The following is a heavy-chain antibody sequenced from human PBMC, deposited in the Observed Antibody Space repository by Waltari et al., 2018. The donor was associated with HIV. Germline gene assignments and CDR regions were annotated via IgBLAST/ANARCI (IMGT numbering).Heavy chain of an antibody. V-gene: IGHV3-74*01. Sequence: EVQLVESGGGLVQPGGSLRLSCAASGFTFSSHWMHWVRQAPGKGLVWVSRINKDGSSTSYADSVKGRFTISRDNAKNTLYLQMNSLRAEDTAVYYCAREYGNSSGRAFDIWGQGTMVTVSS. D-gene: IGHD6-6*01. CDR1: GFTFSSHW. CDR2: INKDGSST. CDR3: AREYGNSSGRAFDI. J-gene: IGHJ3*02.